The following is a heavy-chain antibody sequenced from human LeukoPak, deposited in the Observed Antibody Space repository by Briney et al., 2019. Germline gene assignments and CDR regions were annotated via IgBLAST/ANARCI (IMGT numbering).Heavy chain of an antibody. CDR1: GFTFSSYG. CDR2: IRYDGSNK. J-gene: IGHJ3*02. D-gene: IGHD2-21*02. Sequence: TGGSLRLSCAASGFTFSSYGMHWVRQAPGKGLEWVAFIRYDGSNKYYADSVKGLFTISRDNSKNTLYLQMNSLRAEDTAVYYCANGPSRVTEQNFGDAFDIWGQGTMVTVSS. CDR3: ANGPSRVTEQNFGDAFDI. V-gene: IGHV3-30*02.